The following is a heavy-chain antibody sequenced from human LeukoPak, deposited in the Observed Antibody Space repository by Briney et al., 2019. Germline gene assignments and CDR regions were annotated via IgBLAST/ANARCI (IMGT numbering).Heavy chain of an antibody. J-gene: IGHJ5*01. CDR1: CGSISSYY. Sequence: SETLSLTCTVSCGSISSYYWICIRRPPGKVLEWSGYIYYSRSTNYNPSLKTRVTISIDTSKNQFSLKLSSVTAADTAVYYCESDNKGYSSGWYRKWFDYWGQGTLVTVSS. CDR2: IYYSRST. D-gene: IGHD6-19*01. V-gene: IGHV4-59*01. CDR3: ESDNKGYSSGWYRKWFDY.